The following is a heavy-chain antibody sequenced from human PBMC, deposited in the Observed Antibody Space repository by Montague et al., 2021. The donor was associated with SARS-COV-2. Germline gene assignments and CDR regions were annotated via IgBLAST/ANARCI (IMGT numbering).Heavy chain of an antibody. CDR1: GGSFSGYY. D-gene: IGHD6-6*01. CDR2: INHSGST. J-gene: IGHJ6*03. V-gene: IGHV4-34*01. CDR3: ARGVRQLGVRYYYYYIDV. Sequence: SETLSLTCAVYGGSFSGYYWGWIRQPPGKGLEWIGEINHSGSTNYNPSLKSRVTISMDTSKDQFSLKLSSVTAADTAVHYCARGVRQLGVRYYYYYIDVWDKGTTVTVSS.